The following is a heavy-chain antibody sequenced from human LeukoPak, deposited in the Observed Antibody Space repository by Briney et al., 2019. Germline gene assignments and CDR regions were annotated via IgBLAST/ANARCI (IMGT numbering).Heavy chain of an antibody. V-gene: IGHV3-7*05. J-gene: IGHJ4*02. D-gene: IGHD6-19*01. CDR3: ARRYSSGWSIDC. Sequence: PGGSLRLSCAASGFTFSNYEMNWVRQAPGKGLEFVANIKEDGTVKYYVDSVKGRFSISRDNAKNSLYLQMNSLRAEDTAVYYCARRYSSGWSIDCWGQGTLVTVSS. CDR2: IKEDGTVK. CDR1: GFTFSNYE.